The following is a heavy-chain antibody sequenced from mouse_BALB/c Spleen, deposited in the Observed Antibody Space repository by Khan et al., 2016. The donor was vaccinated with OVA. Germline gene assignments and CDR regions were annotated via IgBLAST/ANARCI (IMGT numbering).Heavy chain of an antibody. CDR1: GFTFSNYG. Sequence: EVELVESGGGLVQPGGSRKLSCAASGFTFSNYGLAWVRQAPGKGLEWVAIISSFGYSTYYPDTVTGRFTISRDNAKNTLYLEMSSLRSEDTAMYYCAWSGAMDYWGQGTTVTVSS. V-gene: IGHV5-15*02. J-gene: IGHJ4*01. CDR2: ISSFGYST. CDR3: AWSGAMDY.